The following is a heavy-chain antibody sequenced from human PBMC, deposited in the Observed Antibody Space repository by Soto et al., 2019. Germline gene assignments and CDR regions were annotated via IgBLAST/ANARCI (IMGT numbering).Heavy chain of an antibody. V-gene: IGHV1-69*05. CDR1: GGTFSSYA. CDR3: ARHPGGRGYYYGMDV. J-gene: IGHJ6*02. Sequence: QVQLVQSGAEVKKPGSSVKVSCKASGGTFSSYAISWVRQAPGQGLEWMGGIIPIFGTANYAQKFQGRVTXTTDDSXXTAYMELSSLRSEDTAVYYCARHPGGRGYYYGMDVWGQGTTVTVSS. D-gene: IGHD2-15*01. CDR2: IIPIFGTA.